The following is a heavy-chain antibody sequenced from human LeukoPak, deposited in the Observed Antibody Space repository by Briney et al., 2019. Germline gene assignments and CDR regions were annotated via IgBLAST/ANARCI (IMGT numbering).Heavy chain of an antibody. Sequence: GGSLRLSCAASGFTFSSYGMHWVRQAPGKGLEWVAFIRYDGSNKYYADSVKGRFTISRDNSKNTLYPQMNSLRAEDTAVYYCANILSGSYPIDYWGQGTLVTVSP. J-gene: IGHJ4*02. D-gene: IGHD1-26*01. V-gene: IGHV3-30*02. CDR3: ANILSGSYPIDY. CDR1: GFTFSSYG. CDR2: IRYDGSNK.